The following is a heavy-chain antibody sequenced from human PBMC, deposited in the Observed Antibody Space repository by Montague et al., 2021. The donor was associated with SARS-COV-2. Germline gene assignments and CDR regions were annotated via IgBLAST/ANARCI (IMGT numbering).Heavy chain of an antibody. CDR2: ICYDGSNK. CDR3: ARDPSCCSRIGEFVY. CDR1: GFTFKSYA. V-gene: IGHV3-33*01. D-gene: IGHD3-10*01. J-gene: IGHJ4*02. Sequence: SLRLSCAASGFTFKSYAMRWVRQAPGKGLEWVSVICYDGSNKYYADSVKGRFTISRDNSKNTLYLQMNSLRAEDTAVYYCARDPSCCSRIGEFVYWGQGTLVTVSS.